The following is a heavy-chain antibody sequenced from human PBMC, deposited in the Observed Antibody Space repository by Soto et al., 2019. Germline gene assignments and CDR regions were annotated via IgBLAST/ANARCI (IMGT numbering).Heavy chain of an antibody. V-gene: IGHV1-3*01. J-gene: IGHJ1*01. CDR1: GYTFTSYD. CDR2: INAGNGNT. CDR3: ARESMTTVTTMHFQH. D-gene: IGHD4-17*01. Sequence: QVQLVQSGAEVKKPGASVKVSCKASGYTFTSYDMHWVRQAPGQRLEWMGWINAGNGNTKYSQKFQGRVTITRDTSSSTAYMELSSLRSEDTAVYYCARESMTTVTTMHFQHWGQGTLVTVSS.